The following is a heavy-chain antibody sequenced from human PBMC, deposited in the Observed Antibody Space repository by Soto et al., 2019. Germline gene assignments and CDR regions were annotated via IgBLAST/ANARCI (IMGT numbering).Heavy chain of an antibody. V-gene: IGHV3-30*03. Sequence: GGSLRLSCAAYGFTFSSYGMHWVRQAPGKGLEWVAVISYDGSNKYYADSVKGRFTISRDNSKNTLYLQMNSLRAEDTAVYYCARFPWSGYYTGFDYWGQGTLVTVSS. CDR1: GFTFSSYG. D-gene: IGHD3-3*01. J-gene: IGHJ4*02. CDR2: ISYDGSNK. CDR3: ARFPWSGYYTGFDY.